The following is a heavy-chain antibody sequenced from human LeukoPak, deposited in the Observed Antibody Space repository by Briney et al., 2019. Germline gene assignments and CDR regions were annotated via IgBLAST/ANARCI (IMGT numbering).Heavy chain of an antibody. J-gene: IGHJ4*02. CDR1: GGSISSYY. V-gene: IGHV4-59*12. D-gene: IGHD1-26*01. Sequence: SETLSLTCTVSGGSISSYYWSWIRQPPGKGLEWIGYIYYSGSTNYNPSLKSRVTISVDTSKNQFSLKLSSVTAADTAVYYCAREATSAFDYWGQGTLVTVSS. CDR2: IYYSGST. CDR3: AREATSAFDY.